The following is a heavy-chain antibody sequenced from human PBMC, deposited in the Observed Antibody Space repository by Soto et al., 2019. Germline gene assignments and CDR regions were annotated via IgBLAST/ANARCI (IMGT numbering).Heavy chain of an antibody. CDR3: SREGYGWGDY. Sequence: EVQLVESGGNLVQPGGSLRLSCAASGFNFRGHNMNWVRQAPGKGLEWVAHITSGATNLYYADSVKGRFTISRNDATNSLFLQMISLRDDDTAVYYCSREGYGWGDYWGQGTRVTVSS. CDR2: ITSGATNL. V-gene: IGHV3-48*02. CDR1: GFNFRGHN. D-gene: IGHD5-18*01. J-gene: IGHJ4*02.